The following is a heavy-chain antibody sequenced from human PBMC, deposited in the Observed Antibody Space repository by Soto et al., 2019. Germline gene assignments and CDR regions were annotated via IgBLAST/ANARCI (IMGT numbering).Heavy chain of an antibody. V-gene: IGHV4-30-2*01. Sequence: SETLSLTCAVSGGSIRSGGYSWIWIRHPPGKGLEWIGYIYHSGSTYYNPSLKGRVTISVDRSKNQFSLKLSSVTAADTAVYYCARGGQYYYDSSGYDDAFDIWGQGTMVTVAS. D-gene: IGHD3-22*01. CDR3: ARGGQYYYDSSGYDDAFDI. CDR2: IYHSGST. CDR1: GGSIRSGGYS. J-gene: IGHJ3*02.